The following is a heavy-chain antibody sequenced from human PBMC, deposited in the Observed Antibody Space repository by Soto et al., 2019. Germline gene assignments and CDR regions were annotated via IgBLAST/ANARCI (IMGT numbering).Heavy chain of an antibody. Sequence: LRLSCTASGFTFGDYAMSWVRQAPGKGLEWVGFIRSKAYGGTTEYAASVKGRFTISRDDSKSIAYLQMNSLKTEDTAVYYCTSAIVSGSTDYWGQGTLVTVSS. CDR2: IRSKAYGGTT. CDR1: GFTFGDYA. J-gene: IGHJ4*02. D-gene: IGHD3-22*01. CDR3: TSAIVSGSTDY. V-gene: IGHV3-49*04.